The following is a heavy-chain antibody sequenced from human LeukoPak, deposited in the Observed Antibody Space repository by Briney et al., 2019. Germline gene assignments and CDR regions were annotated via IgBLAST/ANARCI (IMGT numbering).Heavy chain of an antibody. CDR2: ISGRGGST. J-gene: IGHJ6*02. CDR3: AKAASSSWPSYYYGMDV. V-gene: IGHV3-23*01. CDR1: GFTFSSYA. Sequence: GSLRLSCAASGFTFSSYAMTWVRQAPGKGLEWVSAISGRGGSTYYADSVKGRFTISKDNSKNTVYLQMSSLRVDDTAVYYCAKAASSSWPSYYYGMDVWGQGTTVTVSS. D-gene: IGHD6-13*01.